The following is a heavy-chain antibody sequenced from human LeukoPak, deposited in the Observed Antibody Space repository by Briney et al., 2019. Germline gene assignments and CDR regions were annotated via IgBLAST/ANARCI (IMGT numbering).Heavy chain of an antibody. CDR3: ARPACSSTSCYLYFQY. CDR1: GYNFTSNW. D-gene: IGHD2-2*01. CDR2: IFPGDSHT. J-gene: IGHJ1*01. Sequence: GESLKISCKGSGYNFTSNWIAWVRQFPGKGLEWMGIIFPGDSHTTYRPSFDGQVTISADKSSSTAYLQWSGLKASDTAMYFCARPACSSTSCYLYFQYWGQGTLVTVSS. V-gene: IGHV5-51*01.